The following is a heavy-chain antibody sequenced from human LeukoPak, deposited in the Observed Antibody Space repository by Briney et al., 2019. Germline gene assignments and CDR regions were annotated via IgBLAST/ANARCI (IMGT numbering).Heavy chain of an antibody. J-gene: IGHJ4*02. CDR2: INHSGST. CDR1: GGSISSGGYY. Sequence: NPSQTLSLTCTVSGGSISSGGYYWSWIRQPPGKGLEWIGEINHSGSTNYNPSLKSRVTISVDTSKNQFSLKLSSVTAADTAVYYCARASEVVTANFDYWGQGTLVTVSS. D-gene: IGHD2-21*02. CDR3: ARASEVVTANFDY. V-gene: IGHV4-30-2*01.